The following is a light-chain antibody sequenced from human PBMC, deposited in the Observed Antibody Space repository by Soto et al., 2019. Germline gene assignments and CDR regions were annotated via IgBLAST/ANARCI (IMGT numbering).Light chain of an antibody. CDR3: QQRSNWIA. Sequence: EIVFTQSPGTLCLSPLERSSLSCRASQSVSTYLAWYQQKPGQAPRLLIYDASNRATGIPARFSGSGSGTDFTLTISSLEPEDFAVYYCQQRSNWIAFGQGTRLEIK. CDR2: DAS. J-gene: IGKJ5*01. CDR1: QSVSTY. V-gene: IGKV3-11*01.